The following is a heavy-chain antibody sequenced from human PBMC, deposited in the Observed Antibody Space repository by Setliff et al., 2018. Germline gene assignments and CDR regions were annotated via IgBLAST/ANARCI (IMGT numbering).Heavy chain of an antibody. J-gene: IGHJ3*02. V-gene: IGHV4-39*07. Sequence: PSETLSLTCTVSGGSISSMSYYWGWIRQPPGKGLEWIGSIYHSGSSYYNSSLRSRVTISVDTSKNQFSLKLSSVTAADTAMYYCVRDIYFYGGYATGLGASDIWGQGTLVTVSS. D-gene: IGHD5-12*01. CDR2: IYHSGSS. CDR3: VRDIYFYGGYATGLGASDI. CDR1: GGSISSMSYY.